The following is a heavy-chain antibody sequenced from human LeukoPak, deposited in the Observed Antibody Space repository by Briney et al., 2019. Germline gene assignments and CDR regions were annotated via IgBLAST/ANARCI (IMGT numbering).Heavy chain of an antibody. CDR1: GGSINIFY. Sequence: SETLSLTCTVSGGSINIFYWSWIRQPPGKGLEWIGYVHSSGGTNYNPSLKSRLSISVETSKNQFSLKLSSVTAADTAVYYCARHETTVTGDAFDIWGQGTMVTVSS. CDR2: VHSSGGT. J-gene: IGHJ3*02. V-gene: IGHV4-59*08. D-gene: IGHD4-17*01. CDR3: ARHETTVTGDAFDI.